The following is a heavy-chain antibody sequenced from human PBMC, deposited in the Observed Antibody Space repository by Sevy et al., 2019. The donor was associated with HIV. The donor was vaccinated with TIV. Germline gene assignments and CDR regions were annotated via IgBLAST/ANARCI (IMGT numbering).Heavy chain of an antibody. D-gene: IGHD3-22*01. V-gene: IGHV3-21*01. CDR2: ISSSSNYI. CDR1: AFTLCRYS. Sequence: GGSLRLSCAASAFTLCRYSMNWVRQAPGKGLEWVSSISSSSNYIYYADSVKGRFTISRDNAKNSLYLQMTSLRAEDTAVYYCAREDYYVSGSYFFDSWGQGTLVTVSS. CDR3: AREDYYVSGSYFFDS. J-gene: IGHJ4*02.